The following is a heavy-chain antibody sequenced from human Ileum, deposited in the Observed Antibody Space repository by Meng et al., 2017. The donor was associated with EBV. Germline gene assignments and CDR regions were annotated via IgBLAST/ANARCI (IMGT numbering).Heavy chain of an antibody. CDR3: SRDLAGSDDD. J-gene: IGHJ4*02. Sequence: EGQLVESGGAFVQPGGSLRLSCAASGFTFSSYWMHWVRQAPGQGLVWVSRTNEDGRITNYADSVKGRFTISRDNTKNTLYLQMNSLRAEDTAVYFCSRDLAGSDDDWGQGTLVTVSS. V-gene: IGHV3-74*01. CDR2: TNEDGRIT. D-gene: IGHD6-25*01. CDR1: GFTFSSYW.